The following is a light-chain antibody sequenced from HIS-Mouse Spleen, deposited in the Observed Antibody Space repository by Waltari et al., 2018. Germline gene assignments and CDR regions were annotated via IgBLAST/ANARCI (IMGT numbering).Light chain of an antibody. Sequence: SYELTQPPSVSVSPGQTARITCSGYALPKKYAYWYQQKSGQAPVLVIYEDSKRPSGMPGRFSGSSLGTMATLTISGAQVEDEADYYCYSTDSSGNHRVVGGGTKLTVL. CDR3: YSTDSSGNHRV. CDR2: EDS. CDR1: ALPKKY. J-gene: IGLJ2*01. V-gene: IGLV3-10*01.